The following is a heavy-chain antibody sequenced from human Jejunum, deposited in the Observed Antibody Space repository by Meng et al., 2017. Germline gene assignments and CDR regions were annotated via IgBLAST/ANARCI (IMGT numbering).Heavy chain of an antibody. CDR3: ARVALEAREDVGVSRGHFDY. J-gene: IGHJ4*02. CDR2: IYYIGDI. Sequence: QRQRPRSGRGPVTASPTLSLTCSVSGGCISLGGSYWCWIRNHPGTGMGWVRYIYYIGDIYYNPYLRSQRIISVGTSKNQFSLELSSVTSADTAVYFCARVALEAREDVGVSRGHFDYWGQGSLVTVSS. D-gene: IGHD1-26*01. CDR1: GGCISLGGSY. V-gene: IGHV4-31*01.